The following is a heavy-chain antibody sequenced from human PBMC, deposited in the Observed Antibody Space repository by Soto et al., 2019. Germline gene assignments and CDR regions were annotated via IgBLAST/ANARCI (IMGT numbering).Heavy chain of an antibody. V-gene: IGHV4-4*02. CDR1: GGSVSNSNW. Sequence: QVQLQESGPGLVKPSGTLSLTCAVSGGSVSNSNWWSWVRQPPGKGLEWIGEIYHSGSPNYNPSLKSRFTISVDKSKNQFSLKLSSVTAADTAVYYCARDRDGYKWHLVYGMDVWGQGTTVTVSS. D-gene: IGHD5-12*01. CDR2: IYHSGSP. J-gene: IGHJ6*02. CDR3: ARDRDGYKWHLVYGMDV.